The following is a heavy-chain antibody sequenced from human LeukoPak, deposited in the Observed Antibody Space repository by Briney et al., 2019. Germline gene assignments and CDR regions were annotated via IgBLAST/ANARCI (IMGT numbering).Heavy chain of an antibody. J-gene: IGHJ4*02. Sequence: SETLSLTCTVSGGSFSSSSYYWGWIRQPPGKGLEWVGCIYNSGSTYYDPSLKSRVTISVDTSKNQVSLKVNSVTAADTAVYYCARRGSSGRSFDYWGQGTLVIVSS. D-gene: IGHD6-25*01. CDR3: ARRGSSGRSFDY. CDR2: IYNSGST. CDR1: GGSFSSSSYY. V-gene: IGHV4-39*01.